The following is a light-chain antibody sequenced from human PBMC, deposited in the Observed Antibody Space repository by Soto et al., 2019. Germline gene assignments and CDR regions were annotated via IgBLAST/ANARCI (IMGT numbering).Light chain of an antibody. Sequence: QSALTQPASVSGSPGQSITISCTGTSSDIGDFNYVSWYQQHPGKAPKLMISEVNDRPSGLSNRFSGSKSGNTASLTISGLQAEDEADYYCCSDTTRSPLGVFGTGTKLTVL. CDR3: CSDTTRSPLGV. CDR1: SSDIGDFNY. CDR2: EVN. J-gene: IGLJ1*01. V-gene: IGLV2-14*01.